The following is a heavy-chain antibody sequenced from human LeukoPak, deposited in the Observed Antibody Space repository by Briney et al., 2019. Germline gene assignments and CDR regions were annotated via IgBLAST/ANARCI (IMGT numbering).Heavy chain of an antibody. CDR2: INHSGST. J-gene: IGHJ5*02. V-gene: IGHV4-34*01. CDR1: GGSFSGYY. Sequence: SETLSLTCAVYGGSFSGYYWSLIRQPPGKGLEWIGEINHSGSTNYNPSLKSRVTISVDTSKNQFSLKLSSVTAADTAVYYCARERSYCSSTSCIDWFDPWGQGTLVTVSS. D-gene: IGHD2-2*01. CDR3: ARERSYCSSTSCIDWFDP.